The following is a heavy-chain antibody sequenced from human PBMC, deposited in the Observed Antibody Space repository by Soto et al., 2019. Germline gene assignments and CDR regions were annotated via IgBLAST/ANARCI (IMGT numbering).Heavy chain of an antibody. CDR2: IWLDGSTK. V-gene: IGHV3-33*01. J-gene: IGHJ4*02. CDR1: GITFSTYG. D-gene: IGHD3-16*01. Sequence: QVHLVESGGGVVQPGRSLRLSCVASGITFSTYGMHWVRQAPGKGLEWVAVIWLDGSTKYYSDSVKGRFLISRDNSKNTLSLQMNSLRAQDRAVEYCASGLDYFDYWCQCTLVAVSS. CDR3: ASGLDYFDY.